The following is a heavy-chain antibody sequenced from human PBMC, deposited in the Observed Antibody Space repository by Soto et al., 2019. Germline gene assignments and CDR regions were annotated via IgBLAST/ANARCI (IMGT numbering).Heavy chain of an antibody. CDR1: GGSISSSSYY. V-gene: IGHV4-39*01. Sequence: SETLSLTCTVSGGSISSSSYYWGWIRQPPGKGLEWIGSIYYSGSTYYNPSLKSRVTMTTDTSTSTAYMELRSLRSDDTAVYYCARVTGTTSYWGQGTLVTVSS. J-gene: IGHJ4*02. CDR3: ARVTGTTSY. CDR2: IYYSGST. D-gene: IGHD1-1*01.